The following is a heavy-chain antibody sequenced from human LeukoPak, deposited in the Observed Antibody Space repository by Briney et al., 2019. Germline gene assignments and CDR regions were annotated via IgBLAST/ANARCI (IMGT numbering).Heavy chain of an antibody. Sequence: GGSLRPSCAASGFTFSSYAMSWVRQAPGKGLEWVSAISGSGGSTYYADSVKGRFTISRDNSKNTLYLQMNSPRAEDTAVYYCAKYNYVWGSPGYFDYWGQGTLVTVSS. CDR1: GFTFSSYA. D-gene: IGHD3-16*01. CDR3: AKYNYVWGSPGYFDY. CDR2: ISGSGGST. V-gene: IGHV3-23*01. J-gene: IGHJ4*02.